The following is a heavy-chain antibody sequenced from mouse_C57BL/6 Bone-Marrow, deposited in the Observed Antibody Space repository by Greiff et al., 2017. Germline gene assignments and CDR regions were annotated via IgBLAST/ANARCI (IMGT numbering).Heavy chain of an antibody. V-gene: IGHV1-81*01. CDR1: GYTFTSYG. CDR2: IYPRSGNT. J-gene: IGHJ4*01. Sequence: VQLQESGAELARPGASVKLSCKASGYTFTSYGISWVKQRTGQGLEWIGEIYPRSGNTYYTEKFKGKATLTADKSSSTAYMELRSLTSEDSAVYFCAREGMGLRLYAMDYWGQGTSVTVSS. D-gene: IGHD1-1*01. CDR3: AREGMGLRLYAMDY.